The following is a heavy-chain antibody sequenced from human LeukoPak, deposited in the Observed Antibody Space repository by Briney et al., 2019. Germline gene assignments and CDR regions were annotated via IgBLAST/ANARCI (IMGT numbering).Heavy chain of an antibody. Sequence: GGSLRLSCAASGFTFSSCAMSWVRQAPGKGLEWVSAISGSGGSTYYADSVKGRFTISRDNSKNTLYLQMNSLRAEDTAVYYCAKDPDYGDYGTDNWFDPWGQGTLVTVSS. D-gene: IGHD4-17*01. V-gene: IGHV3-23*01. CDR3: AKDPDYGDYGTDNWFDP. CDR2: ISGSGGST. CDR1: GFTFSSCA. J-gene: IGHJ5*02.